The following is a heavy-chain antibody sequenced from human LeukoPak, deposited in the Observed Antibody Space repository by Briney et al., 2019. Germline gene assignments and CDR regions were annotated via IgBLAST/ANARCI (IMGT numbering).Heavy chain of an antibody. J-gene: IGHJ4*02. CDR2: IYTSGST. CDR3: VRDCSGGSCYYN. CDR1: GGSISSGSYY. D-gene: IGHD2-15*01. V-gene: IGHV4-61*02. Sequence: PSQTLSLTCTVSGGSISSGSYYWSWIRQPAGKGLEWIGRIYTSGSTNYNPSLKSRVTISVDTSKNQFSLKLSSVTAADTAVYYCVRDCSGGSCYYNWGQGTLVTVSS.